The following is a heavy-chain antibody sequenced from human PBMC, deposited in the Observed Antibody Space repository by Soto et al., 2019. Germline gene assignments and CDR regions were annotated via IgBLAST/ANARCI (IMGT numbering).Heavy chain of an antibody. Sequence: PSETLSLTCTVSGGSIRSGDNYWSWIRQTPGKGLEWIGYIYYRGSTYYNQSLKSRVTIPVDTSMNQFSLTLTSVTAADTAVYYCARDPARGGGSYLGYFDYWGQGAPVTVSS. V-gene: IGHV4-30-4*01. CDR3: ARDPARGGGSYLGYFDY. CDR1: GGSIRSGDNY. D-gene: IGHD1-26*01. J-gene: IGHJ4*02. CDR2: IYYRGST.